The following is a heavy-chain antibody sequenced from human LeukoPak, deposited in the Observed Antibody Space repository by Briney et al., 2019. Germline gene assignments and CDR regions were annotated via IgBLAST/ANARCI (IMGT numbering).Heavy chain of an antibody. CDR3: AREGSSWHKYYYYGMDV. V-gene: IGHV3-66*01. CDR2: IYSGGST. CDR1: GFTVSSNY. D-gene: IGHD6-13*01. J-gene: IGHJ6*02. Sequence: PGGSLRFSCAASGFTVSSNYMSWVRQAPGKGLEWVSVIYSGGSTYYADSVKGRFTISRDNSKNTLYLQMNSLRAEDTAVYYCAREGSSWHKYYYYGMDVWGQGTTVTVSS.